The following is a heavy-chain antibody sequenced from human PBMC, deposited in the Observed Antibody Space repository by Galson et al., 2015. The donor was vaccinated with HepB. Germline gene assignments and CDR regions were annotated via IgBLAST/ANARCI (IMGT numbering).Heavy chain of an antibody. CDR3: ARALGGDNDY. J-gene: IGHJ4*02. CDR2: ISYDGSNK. V-gene: IGHV3-30-3*01. D-gene: IGHD2-21*02. Sequence: SLRLSCAASGFTFSSYAMHWVRQAPGKGLEWVAVISYDGSNKYYADSVKGRFTISRDNSKNTLYLQMNSLRAEDTAVYYCARALGGDNDYWGQGTLVTVSS. CDR1: GFTFSSYA.